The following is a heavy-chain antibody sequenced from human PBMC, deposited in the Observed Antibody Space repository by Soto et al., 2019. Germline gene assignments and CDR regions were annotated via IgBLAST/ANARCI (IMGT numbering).Heavy chain of an antibody. J-gene: IGHJ3*01. Sequence: QAQLVESGGGVVQPGRSLRLSCTTSGFNLRSYGMHWVRQAPGKGLSWVAVMSYDGRNTYSADSVKGRFTISRDDSKNTMYLQMNSLRAEVTALYYCAKDTGFGELFSDTFDLWGQGTMVTVSS. CDR2: MSYDGRNT. D-gene: IGHD3-10*01. CDR3: AKDTGFGELFSDTFDL. CDR1: GFNLRSYG. V-gene: IGHV3-30*18.